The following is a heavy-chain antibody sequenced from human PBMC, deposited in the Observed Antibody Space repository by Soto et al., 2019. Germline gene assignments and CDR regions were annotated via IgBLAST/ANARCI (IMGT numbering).Heavy chain of an antibody. CDR1: RGTFSSYA. CDR2: IIPIFGTA. J-gene: IGHJ6*02. CDR3: ARSPLTALPDYYGMDV. V-gene: IGHV1-69*13. D-gene: IGHD2-2*01. Sequence: SVKVSFKASRGTFSSYAISWVRQAPGQGLEWMGGIIPIFGTANYAQKFQGRVTITADESTSTAYMELSSLRSEDTAVYYCARSPLTALPDYYGMDVWGQGTTVTVSS.